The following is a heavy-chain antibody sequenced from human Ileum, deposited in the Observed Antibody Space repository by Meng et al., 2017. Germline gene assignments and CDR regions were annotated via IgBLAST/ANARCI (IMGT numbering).Heavy chain of an antibody. D-gene: IGHD3-16*01. CDR3: TRESWGSSSY. CDR2: INIDGSTT. V-gene: IGHV3-74*01. CDR1: GFTFGSYW. Sequence: GESLKISCAVSGFTFGSYWMQWVRQSPGKGLVWVSRINIDGSTTNYADSVKGRFTISRDNAKNTLYLQMDSLRAEDTAVYYCTRESWGSSSYWGQGTLVTVSS. J-gene: IGHJ4*02.